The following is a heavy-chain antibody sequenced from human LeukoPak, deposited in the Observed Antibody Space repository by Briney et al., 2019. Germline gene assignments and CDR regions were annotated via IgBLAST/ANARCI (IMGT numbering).Heavy chain of an antibody. CDR1: GGSFSGYY. D-gene: IGHD6-6*01. V-gene: IGHV4-34*01. CDR2: INHSGGT. J-gene: IGHJ4*02. CDR3: ASSSSENEYYFDY. Sequence: SETLSLTCAVYGGSFSGYYWSWIRQPPGKGLEWIGEINHSGGTNYNPSLKSRVTISVDTSKNQFSLKLSSVTAADTAVYYCASSSSENEYYFDYWGQGTLVTVSS.